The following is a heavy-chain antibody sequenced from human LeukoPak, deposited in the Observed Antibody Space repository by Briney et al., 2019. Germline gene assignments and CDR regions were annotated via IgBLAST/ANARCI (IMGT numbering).Heavy chain of an antibody. Sequence: GGSLRLSCAASGFTVSSNYMSWVRQAPGKGLEWVSVIYSGGSTYYADSVKGRFTISRDNSKNTLYLQMNSLRAEDTAVYYCARASYYDSSGIDYWGQGTLVTVSS. CDR3: ARASYYDSSGIDY. J-gene: IGHJ4*02. D-gene: IGHD3-22*01. CDR2: IYSGGST. CDR1: GFTVSSNY. V-gene: IGHV3-66*01.